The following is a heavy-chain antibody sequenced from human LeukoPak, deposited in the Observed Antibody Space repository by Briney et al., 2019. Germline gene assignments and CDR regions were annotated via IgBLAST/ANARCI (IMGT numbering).Heavy chain of an antibody. V-gene: IGHV3-23*01. CDR1: GFTFSSYA. Sequence: GGSLRLSCAASGFTFSSYAMSWVRQAPGKGLEWVSAISGSGGSTYYADSVKGRFTISRDNSKNTLYLQMNSLRAEDTAVYYCAKVERNYDSSGYLLDYWGQGTLVTVSS. CDR2: ISGSGGST. CDR3: AKVERNYDSSGYLLDY. J-gene: IGHJ4*02. D-gene: IGHD3-22*01.